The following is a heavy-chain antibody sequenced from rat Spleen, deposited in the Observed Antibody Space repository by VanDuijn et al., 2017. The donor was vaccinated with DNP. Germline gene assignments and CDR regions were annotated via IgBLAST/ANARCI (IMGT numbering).Heavy chain of an antibody. CDR1: GFTFSNYD. D-gene: IGHD1-11*01. Sequence: EVQLVESGGDLVQPGRSLKLSCVASGFTFSNYDMAWVRQAPKKGLEWIAFLSHDGSNIYHRDSVQGRFTISRDNAKDTLYLQGDSLRSEDTATFYCTTDFERGYWGQGVMVTVSS. CDR3: TTDFERGY. J-gene: IGHJ2*01. CDR2: LSHDGSNI. V-gene: IGHV5-20*01.